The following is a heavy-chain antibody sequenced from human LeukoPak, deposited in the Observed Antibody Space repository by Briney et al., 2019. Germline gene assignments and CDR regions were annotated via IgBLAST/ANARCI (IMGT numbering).Heavy chain of an antibody. CDR2: ISSSSSYI. D-gene: IGHD4-17*01. CDR3: ARAWDCGATVTTILCAFDI. J-gene: IGHJ3*02. Sequence: PGGSLRLSCAASGFILSDYYMTWIRQAPGKGLEWVSYISSSSSYIYYADSVKGRFTISRDNAKNSLYLQMNSLRAEDTAVYYCARAWDCGATVTTILCAFDIWGQGTMVTVSS. V-gene: IGHV3-11*06. CDR1: GFILSDYY.